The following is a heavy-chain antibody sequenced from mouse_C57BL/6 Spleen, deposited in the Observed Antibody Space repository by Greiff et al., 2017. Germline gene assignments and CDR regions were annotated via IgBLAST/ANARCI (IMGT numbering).Heavy chain of an antibody. D-gene: IGHD1-1*01. CDR3: ARLTTVVPYFDY. J-gene: IGHJ2*01. Sequence: DVKLVESGGGLVKPGGSLKLSCAASGFTFSSYTMSWVRQTPEKRLEWVATISGGGGTTYYPDDVKGRFTISRDNAKNTLYLQMSSLRSEDTALYYCARLTTVVPYFDYWGQGTTLTVSS. CDR2: ISGGGGTT. V-gene: IGHV5-9*01. CDR1: GFTFSSYT.